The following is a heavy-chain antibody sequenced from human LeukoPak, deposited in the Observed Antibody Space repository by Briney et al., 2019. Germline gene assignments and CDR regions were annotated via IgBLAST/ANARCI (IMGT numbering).Heavy chain of an antibody. J-gene: IGHJ4*02. D-gene: IGHD3-22*01. CDR3: ARILYYYDSSGYYCMGY. Sequence: ASVTVSCKASGYTFTSYDINWVRQATGQGLEWMGWMNPNSGNTGYAQKFQGRVTMTRNTSISTAYMELSSLRSEDTAVYYCARILYYYDSSGYYCMGYWGQGTLVTVSS. CDR1: GYTFTSYD. V-gene: IGHV1-8*01. CDR2: MNPNSGNT.